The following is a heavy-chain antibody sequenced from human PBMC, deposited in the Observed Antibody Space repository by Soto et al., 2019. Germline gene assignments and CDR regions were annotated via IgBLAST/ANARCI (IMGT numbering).Heavy chain of an antibody. CDR2: ISDTGRNT. CDR3: AKDGVVTTTPADY. V-gene: IGHV3-23*01. J-gene: IGHJ4*02. CDR1: GFTFSTFA. D-gene: IGHD2-21*02. Sequence: EVQLLESGGGFVQHGGSLRLSCAASGFTFSTFAMSWVLQAPGKGLYWVSSISDTGRNTYYADSVKGRFTISRDNYKNTLYLQMNSLRAEDTAIYYCAKDGVVTTTPADYWGQGTLVTVSS.